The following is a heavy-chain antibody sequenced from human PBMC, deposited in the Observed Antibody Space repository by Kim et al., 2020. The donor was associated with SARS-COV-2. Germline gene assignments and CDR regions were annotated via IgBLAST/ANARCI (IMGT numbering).Heavy chain of an antibody. CDR1: GGSISSSNW. D-gene: IGHD3-10*01. Sequence: SETLSLTCAVSGGSISSSNWWSWVRQPPGKGLEWIGEIYHSGSTNYNPSLKSRVTIPVDKSKNQFSLKLSTVTAADTAVYYWARDFSVAYGSGRPYGAYYSDTMDVWGHGTTVTASS. J-gene: IGHJ6*02. CDR3: ARDFSVAYGSGRPYGAYYSDTMDV. CDR2: IYHSGST. V-gene: IGHV4-4*02.